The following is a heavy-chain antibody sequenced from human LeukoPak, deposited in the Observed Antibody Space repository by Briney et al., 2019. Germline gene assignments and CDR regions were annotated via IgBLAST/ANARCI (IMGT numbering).Heavy chain of an antibody. D-gene: IGHD2/OR15-2a*01. CDR3: AKDSAKKYDDY. CDR1: GFTLSSYA. V-gene: IGHV3-23*01. CDR2: ISGSDGST. J-gene: IGHJ4*02. Sequence: GGSLRLSCAASGFTLSSYAMSWVRQAPGKGLEWVSGISGSDGSTNYADSVKGRFTISRENSKNTLCLQMNSLRAEDTAVYYCAKDSAKKYDDYWGQGTLVTVSS.